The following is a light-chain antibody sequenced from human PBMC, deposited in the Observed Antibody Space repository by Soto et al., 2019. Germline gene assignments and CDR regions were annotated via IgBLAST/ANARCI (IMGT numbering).Light chain of an antibody. CDR2: AAS. CDR1: QSINSS. V-gene: IGKV1-39*01. J-gene: IGKJ1*01. CDR3: QQSYSTPSCT. Sequence: DIHITQSPSSLSASVRDRVTITCRARQSINSSLNWNQQKPRNDPELLIYAASRMLSGVSSRISGSGSRTDFTLTISILHQEDVATYYWQQSYSTPSCTFGQGTKVDIK.